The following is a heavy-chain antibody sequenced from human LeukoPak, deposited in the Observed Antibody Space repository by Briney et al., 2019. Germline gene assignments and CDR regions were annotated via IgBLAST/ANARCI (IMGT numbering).Heavy chain of an antibody. CDR3: AKDRVWYCSSTSCYNPFDY. D-gene: IGHD2-2*02. V-gene: IGHV3-23*01. CDR2: ISGSGGST. Sequence: GGSLRLSCAASGFTFSSYAMSWVRQAPGKGLEWVSAISGSGGSTYYADSVKGRFTISRDNSKNTLYLQMNSLRAEDTAVYYCAKDRVWYCSSTSCYNPFDYWGQGTLATVSS. J-gene: IGHJ4*02. CDR1: GFTFSSYA.